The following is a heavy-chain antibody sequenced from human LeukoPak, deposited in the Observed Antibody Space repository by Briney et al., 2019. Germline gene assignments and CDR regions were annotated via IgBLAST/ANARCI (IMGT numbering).Heavy chain of an antibody. J-gene: IGHJ4*02. CDR2: ISYDGSNK. CDR3: AKTTAMGY. Sequence: GGSLRHSCAASGFTFSSYGMHWVRQAPGKGLEWVAVISYDGSNKYYADSVKGRFTISRDNSKNTLYLQMNSLRAEDTAVYYCAKTTAMGYRGQGTLVTVSS. D-gene: IGHD5-18*01. CDR1: GFTFSSYG. V-gene: IGHV3-30*18.